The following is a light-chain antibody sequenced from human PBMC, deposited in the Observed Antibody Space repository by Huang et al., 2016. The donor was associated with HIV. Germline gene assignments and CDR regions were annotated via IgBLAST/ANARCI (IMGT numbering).Light chain of an antibody. J-gene: IGKJ1*01. Sequence: DIQMTQSPSSLSASVGDRVTITCRASQGISNSLAWYQQKPWKVPKLLLHDTSRLQSGVPSRFSGSGSGTDYTLTISSLQPEDFASYYCQQYYSTPTFGQGTKVEIK. V-gene: IGKV1-NL1*01. CDR3: QQYYSTPT. CDR1: QGISNS. CDR2: DTS.